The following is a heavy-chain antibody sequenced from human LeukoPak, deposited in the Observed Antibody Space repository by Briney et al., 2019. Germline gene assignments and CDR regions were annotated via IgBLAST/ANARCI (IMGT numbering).Heavy chain of an antibody. CDR3: ARRNGHTWDVGNWFDP. D-gene: IGHD5-24*01. V-gene: IGHV4-39*01. CDR2: ISYNGVT. CDR1: GDSIRSNSFF. Sequence: PSETLSLTRSVSGDSIRSNSFFWGWIRQPPGMGLEWIASISYNGVTYYNPFLSSRATVSVDTSKNQFSLRLFSVTAADTAVYYCARRNGHTWDVGNWFDPWGPGTLVTVSS. J-gene: IGHJ5*02.